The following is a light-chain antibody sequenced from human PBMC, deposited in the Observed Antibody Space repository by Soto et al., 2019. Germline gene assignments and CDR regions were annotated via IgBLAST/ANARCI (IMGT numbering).Light chain of an antibody. CDR3: QQHAHWPLT. CDR1: QSVGNN. V-gene: IGKV3-11*01. J-gene: IGKJ4*01. Sequence: EIVLTQSPATLSLSPGERATLSCRASQSVGNNLAWYQQKPGQAPGLLIYEASTRANGIPARFSGSGSGTDFTLTISSLEPEDFAVYYCQQHAHWPLTFGGGTKVEIK. CDR2: EAS.